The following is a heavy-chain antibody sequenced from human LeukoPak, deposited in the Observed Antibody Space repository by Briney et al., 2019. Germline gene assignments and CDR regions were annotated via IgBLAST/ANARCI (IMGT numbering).Heavy chain of an antibody. D-gene: IGHD3-22*01. CDR3: ARKAPYYYDGSGPLGTYNFDY. CDR1: GYTFTSYY. J-gene: IGHJ4*02. V-gene: IGHV1-46*01. Sequence: ASVKVSCKASGYTFTSYYMHWVRQAPGQGLEWMGIINPSGGSTSYAQKFQGRVTMTRDTSTSTVYVELSSLRSEDTAVYYCARKAPYYYDGSGPLGTYNFDYWGQGTLVTVSS. CDR2: INPSGGST.